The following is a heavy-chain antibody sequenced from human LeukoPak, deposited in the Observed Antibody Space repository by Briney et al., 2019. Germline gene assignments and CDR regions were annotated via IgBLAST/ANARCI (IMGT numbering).Heavy chain of an antibody. V-gene: IGHV1-69*13. J-gene: IGHJ6*03. CDR3: ARGSIAASYMDV. CDR2: IIPVFGTA. CDR1: GGTFSSYA. Sequence: SVKVSCKASGGTFSSYAISWVRQAPGQGLEWMGGIIPVFGTANYAQRFQGRVTITADESTSTAYMELSSLRSEDTAVYYCARGSIAASYMDVWGKGTTVTVSS. D-gene: IGHD6-6*01.